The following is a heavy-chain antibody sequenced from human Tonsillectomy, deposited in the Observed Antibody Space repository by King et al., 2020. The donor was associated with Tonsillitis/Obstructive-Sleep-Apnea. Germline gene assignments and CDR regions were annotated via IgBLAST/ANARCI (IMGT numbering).Heavy chain of an antibody. CDR3: ARDRSGWPPEYFDY. Sequence: VQLVESGGGVVQPGRSLRLSCAGSGFTFSSYAIHWVRQAPGKGLEWVALISYAGGDSFYADSVKGRFFISRDNSKNTLYLQMNSLTGEDTAVYYCARDRSGWPPEYFDYWGQGTLVTVSS. CDR2: ISYAGGDS. V-gene: IGHV3-30*01. D-gene: IGHD6-19*01. J-gene: IGHJ4*02. CDR1: GFTFSSYA.